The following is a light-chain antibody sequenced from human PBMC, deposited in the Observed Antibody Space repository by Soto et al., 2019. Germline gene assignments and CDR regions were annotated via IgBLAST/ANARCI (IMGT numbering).Light chain of an antibody. CDR3: SSYTSSYTLI. J-gene: IGLJ2*01. CDR2: VVI. V-gene: IGLV2-14*01. CDR1: SSDVGGFNY. Sequence: QSVLTHPASVSGSPGQSITISCTGTSSDVGGFNYVSWYQHHPGKAPKLMVYVVINRPSGVSNRFSGSKSGNTASLTISGLQAEEEADYYCSSYTSSYTLIFGRGTKVTVL.